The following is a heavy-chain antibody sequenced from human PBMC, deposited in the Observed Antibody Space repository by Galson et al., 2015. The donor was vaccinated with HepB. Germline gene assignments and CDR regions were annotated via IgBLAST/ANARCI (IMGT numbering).Heavy chain of an antibody. V-gene: IGHV3-30*04. J-gene: IGHJ3*02. CDR2: ISYDGSNK. D-gene: IGHD4-17*01. CDR3: ARDNYGDYSAFDI. CDR1: GFTFSSYA. Sequence: SLRLSCAASGFTFSSYAMHWVRQAPGKGLEWVAVISYDGSNKYYADSAKGRFTISRDNSKNTLYLQMNSLRAEDTAVYYCARDNYGDYSAFDIWGQGTMVTVSS.